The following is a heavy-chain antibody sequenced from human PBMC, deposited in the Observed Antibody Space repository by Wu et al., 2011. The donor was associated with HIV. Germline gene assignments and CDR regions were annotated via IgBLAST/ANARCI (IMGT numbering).Heavy chain of an antibody. Sequence: QVQLVQSGAEVEKPGASVKVSCKASGYTFSSSDINWVRQAPGQGLEWVGWMNPNTGNTGYGEKFQGRVTISTNTSISTAYMEVRSLRSEDTALYYCVRVSYYYDGSGYNDAFDIWGQGTMVSVSS. J-gene: IGHJ3*02. CDR2: MNPNTGNT. CDR1: GYTFSSSD. V-gene: IGHV1-8*03. D-gene: IGHD3-22*01. CDR3: VRVSYYYDGSGYNDAFDI.